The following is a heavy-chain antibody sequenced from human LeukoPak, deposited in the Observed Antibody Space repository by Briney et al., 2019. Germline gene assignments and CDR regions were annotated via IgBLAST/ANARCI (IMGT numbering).Heavy chain of an antibody. CDR1: GFTFSSYE. CDR3: AKAGDGSGLYYYYMDV. Sequence: PGGSLRLSCAASGFTFSSYEMNWVRQAPGKGLEWVSYIDSSGSTIHYADSVKGRFTISRDNSKNTLYLQMNSLRAEDTAVYYCAKAGDGSGLYYYYMDVWGKGTTVTISS. CDR2: IDSSGSTI. V-gene: IGHV3-48*03. J-gene: IGHJ6*03. D-gene: IGHD3-10*01.